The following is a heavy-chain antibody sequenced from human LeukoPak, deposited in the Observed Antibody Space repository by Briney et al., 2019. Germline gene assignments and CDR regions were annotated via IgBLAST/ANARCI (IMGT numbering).Heavy chain of an antibody. CDR1: GGTFSSYA. V-gene: IGHV1-69*01. D-gene: IGHD6-19*01. CDR2: IIPIFGRA. J-gene: IGHJ4*02. CDR3: ARVGSGLTPQGHIAVREGPFDY. Sequence: ASVKVSCKASGGTFSSYAISWVRQAPGQGLEWMGGIIPIFGRANYAQKFQGRVTITADESTSTAYMELSSLRSEDTAVYYCARVGSGLTPQGHIAVREGPFDYWGQGTLVTVSS.